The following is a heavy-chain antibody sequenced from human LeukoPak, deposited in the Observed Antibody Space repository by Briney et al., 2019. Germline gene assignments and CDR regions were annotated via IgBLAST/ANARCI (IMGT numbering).Heavy chain of an antibody. CDR1: GFTFSSYS. D-gene: IGHD3-9*01. CDR3: AKDGHGILTGPFDY. V-gene: IGHV3-21*04. J-gene: IGHJ4*02. CDR2: ISSSSSYI. Sequence: PGGSLRHSCAASGFTFSSYSMNWVRQAPGKGLEWVSSISSSSSYIYYADSVKGRFTISRDNSKNSLYLQMNSLRAEDTALYYCAKDGHGILTGPFDYWGQGTLVTVSS.